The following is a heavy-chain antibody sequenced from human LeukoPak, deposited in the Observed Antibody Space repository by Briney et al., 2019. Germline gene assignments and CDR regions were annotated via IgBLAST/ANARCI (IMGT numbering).Heavy chain of an antibody. Sequence: GGSLRLSCEGSGFTFSNYWMGWVRQAPGKGLQWVANIKTDGSEKYYVDSVKGRFTISRDNAKNSLYPQMNSLRAEDTAVYYCAKTYYHGSGGPYYFDYWGQGTLVTVSS. CDR1: GFTFSNYW. D-gene: IGHD3-10*01. V-gene: IGHV3-7*03. CDR2: IKTDGSEK. J-gene: IGHJ4*02. CDR3: AKTYYHGSGGPYYFDY.